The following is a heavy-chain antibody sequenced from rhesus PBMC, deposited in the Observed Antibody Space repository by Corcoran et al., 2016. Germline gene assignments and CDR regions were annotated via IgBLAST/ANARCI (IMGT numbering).Heavy chain of an antibody. CDR2: IYGSSTST. CDR1: GGSISDSYR. V-gene: IGHV4S10*01. D-gene: IGHD6-31*01. J-gene: IGHJ4*01. CDR3: ARDSYSSAWYYFDY. Sequence: QVQLQESGPGVVKPSETLSLTCAVSGGSISDSYRGSWIRQSPGKGLEWIGYIYGSSTSTKYNPSLKSRVTISKDTSKKQFSLKLSSVTAADTAVYYCARDSYSSAWYYFDYWGQGVLVTVSS.